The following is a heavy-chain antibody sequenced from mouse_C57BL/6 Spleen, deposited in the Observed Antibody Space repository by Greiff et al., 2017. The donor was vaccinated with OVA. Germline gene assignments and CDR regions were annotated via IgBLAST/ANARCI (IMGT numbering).Heavy chain of an antibody. J-gene: IGHJ2*01. CDR2: FYPGSGSI. CDR3: ARHEGVNWAFDY. Sequence: QVQLQQSGAELVKPGASVKLSCKASGYTFTEYTIHWVKQRPGQGLEWIGWFYPGSGSIKYNEKFKDKATLTADKSSSTVYMELSSLTSEDSAVYVCARHEGVNWAFDYWGQGTTLTVSS. D-gene: IGHD4-1*02. V-gene: IGHV1-62-2*01. CDR1: GYTFTEYT.